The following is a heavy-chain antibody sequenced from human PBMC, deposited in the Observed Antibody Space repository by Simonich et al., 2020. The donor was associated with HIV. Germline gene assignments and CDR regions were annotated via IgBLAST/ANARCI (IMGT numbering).Heavy chain of an antibody. CDR3: ARDQAIGTYDY. V-gene: IGHV3-33*01. CDR1: GFTFSSYG. CDR2: IWYDGSNK. J-gene: IGHJ4*02. Sequence: QVQLVESGGGVVQPGRSLTLSCAASGFTFSSYGMHWVRQAPGKGLEWVAVIWYDGSNKYYADSGKGRFTISRDDSKNTLYLQMNSLRAEDTAVYYCARDQAIGTYDYWGQGTLVTVSS. D-gene: IGHD1-1*01.